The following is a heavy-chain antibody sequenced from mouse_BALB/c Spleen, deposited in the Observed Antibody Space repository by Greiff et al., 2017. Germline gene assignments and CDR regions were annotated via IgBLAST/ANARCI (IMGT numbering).Heavy chain of an antibody. Sequence: VQLQQSGTVLARPGASVKMSCKASGYTFTSYWMHWVKQRPGQGLEWIGAIYPGNSDTSYNQKFKGKAKLTAVTSTSTAYMELSSLTNEDSAVYYCTRGYDGYYRCFDYWGQGTTLTVSS. D-gene: IGHD2-3*01. J-gene: IGHJ2*01. CDR1: GYTFTSYW. CDR3: TRGYDGYYRCFDY. V-gene: IGHV1-5*01. CDR2: IYPGNSDT.